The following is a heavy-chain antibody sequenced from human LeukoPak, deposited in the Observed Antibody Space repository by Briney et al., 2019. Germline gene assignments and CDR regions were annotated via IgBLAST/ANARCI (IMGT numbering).Heavy chain of an antibody. CDR2: SIHSGSA. CDR3: ARDRIVGATFDY. D-gene: IGHD1-26*01. CDR1: GGSFSGYY. Sequence: SETLSLTCAVCGGSFSGYYWSWIRQPPGKGLEWLGESIHSGSANYNPSLKSRVTISVDTSKIQFSLKLSSVTAADTAVYYCARDRIVGATFDYWGQGTLVTVSS. J-gene: IGHJ4*02. V-gene: IGHV4-34*12.